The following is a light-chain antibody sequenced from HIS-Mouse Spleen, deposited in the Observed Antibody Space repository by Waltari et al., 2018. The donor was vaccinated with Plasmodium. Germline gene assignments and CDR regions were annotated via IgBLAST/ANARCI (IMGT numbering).Light chain of an antibody. Sequence: QSALTQPASVSGSPGQSLPISCTATSSDVGSYNLVSWYQQPPGKAPKLMIYEGSKRPSGVSNRFSGSKSGNTASLTISGLQAEDEADYYCCSYAGSSTYVFGTGTKVTVL. CDR2: EGS. CDR1: SSDVGSYNL. V-gene: IGLV2-23*01. CDR3: CSYAGSSTYV. J-gene: IGLJ1*01.